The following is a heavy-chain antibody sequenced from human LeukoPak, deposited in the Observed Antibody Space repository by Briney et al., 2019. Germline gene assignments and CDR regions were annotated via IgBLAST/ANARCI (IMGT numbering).Heavy chain of an antibody. V-gene: IGHV3-66*01. Sequence: PGGSLRLSCAASGFTVSSNYMSWVRQAPGKGLEWVSVIYSGGSTYYADSVKGRFTISRDNSKNTLYLQMNSLRAEDTAVYYCARVQYDLYYFDYWGQGTLVTVSS. J-gene: IGHJ4*02. CDR1: GFTVSSNY. D-gene: IGHD3-3*01. CDR2: IYSGGST. CDR3: ARVQYDLYYFDY.